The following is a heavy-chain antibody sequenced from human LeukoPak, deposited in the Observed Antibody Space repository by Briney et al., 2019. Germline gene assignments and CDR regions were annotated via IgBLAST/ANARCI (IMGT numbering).Heavy chain of an antibody. V-gene: IGHV3-30*02. J-gene: IGHJ4*02. CDR3: AKVGDSSGYEEYYFDY. Sequence: GGSLRLSCAASGFTFSSYGMHWVRQAPGKGLEWVAFIRYDGSNKYYADSVKGRFTISRDNAKNSLYLQMNSLRAEDTAVYYCAKVGDSSGYEEYYFDYWGQGTLVTVSS. CDR1: GFTFSSYG. D-gene: IGHD3-22*01. CDR2: IRYDGSNK.